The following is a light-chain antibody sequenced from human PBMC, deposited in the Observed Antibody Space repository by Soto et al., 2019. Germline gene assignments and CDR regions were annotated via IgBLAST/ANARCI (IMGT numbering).Light chain of an antibody. J-gene: IGKJ1*01. CDR3: HQYSTYTPRA. CDR1: QSVSTR. Sequence: DIPLTPPPSSLSASVGDRVTIICRASQSVSTRLAWYQQKPGKAPKVRIYDASSWAGGVPSRFSGSGSGTEFTLTISILQPEDFATEDCHQYSTYTPRAFGQGTKVDI. V-gene: IGKV1-5*02. CDR2: DAS.